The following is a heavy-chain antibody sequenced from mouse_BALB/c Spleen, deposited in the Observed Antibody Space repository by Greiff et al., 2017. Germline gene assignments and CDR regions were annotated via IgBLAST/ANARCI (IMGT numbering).Heavy chain of an antibody. CDR2: IRNKANGYTT. CDR1: GFTFTDYY. CDR3: ARDSYYGPMDY. Sequence: EVHLVESGGGLVQPGGSLRLSCATSGFTFTDYYMSWVRQPPGKALEWLGFIRNKANGYTTEYSASVKGRFTISRDNSQSILYLQMNTLRAEDSATYYCARDSYYGPMDYWGQGTSVTVSS. J-gene: IGHJ4*01. D-gene: IGHD1-2*01. V-gene: IGHV7-3*02.